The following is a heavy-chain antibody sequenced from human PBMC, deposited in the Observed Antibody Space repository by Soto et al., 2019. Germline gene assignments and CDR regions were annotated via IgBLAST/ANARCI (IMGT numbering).Heavy chain of an antibody. CDR2: ISSSGSTI. V-gene: IGHV3-48*03. CDR3: ARDDTNELRFLEWLPPSY. Sequence: EVQLVESGGGLVQPGGSLRLSCAASGFTFSSYEMNWVRQAPGKGLEWVAYISSSGSTIYYADSVKGRFTISRDNAKNSLYLQINSLRAEDTAVYYCARDDTNELRFLEWLPPSYWGQGTLVTVSS. J-gene: IGHJ4*02. D-gene: IGHD3-3*01. CDR1: GFTFSSYE.